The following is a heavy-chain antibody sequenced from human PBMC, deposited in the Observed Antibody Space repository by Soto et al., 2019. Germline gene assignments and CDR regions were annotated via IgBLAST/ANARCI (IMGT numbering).Heavy chain of an antibody. Sequence: KASETLSLTCTVSGGYISTYYWSWIRQPAGKGLEWIGRIDTSGNTNYNPSLKSRVTMSVDTSKKQFSLKLTSVTAADTAVYYCARYSSNWFQTEGMDVWGQGTTVTVSS. CDR1: GGYISTYY. D-gene: IGHD6-13*01. CDR2: IDTSGNT. CDR3: ARYSSNWFQTEGMDV. J-gene: IGHJ6*02. V-gene: IGHV4-4*07.